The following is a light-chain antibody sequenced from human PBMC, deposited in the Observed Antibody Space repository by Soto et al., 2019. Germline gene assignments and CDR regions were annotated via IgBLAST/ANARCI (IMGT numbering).Light chain of an antibody. V-gene: IGKV3-15*01. CDR3: QQYNDGPLT. Sequence: EIVMTQSPATLSMFPGERATLSCRASQSVSRDLGWYQQKPGQAPRLLIHNTFTRATGVPARFSGSGSGTEFTLTISSLQSEDSEVYYCQQYNDGPLTFGGGTKLDIX. J-gene: IGKJ4*01. CDR1: QSVSRD. CDR2: NTF.